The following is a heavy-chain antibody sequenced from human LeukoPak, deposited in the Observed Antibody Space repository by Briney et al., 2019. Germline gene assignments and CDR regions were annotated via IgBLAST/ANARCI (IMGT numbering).Heavy chain of an antibody. CDR2: IYYSGST. J-gene: IGHJ4*02. D-gene: IGHD3-10*01. V-gene: IGHV4-39*01. CDR3: ARLERITMVRGVDY. Sequence: SETLSLTCTVSGGSISSSSYYWGWIRQPPGKGLEWIGSIYYSGSTYYNPSLKSRVTISVDTSKNQFSLKLNSVTAADTAVYYCARLERITMVRGVDYWGQGTLVTVSS. CDR1: GGSISSSSYY.